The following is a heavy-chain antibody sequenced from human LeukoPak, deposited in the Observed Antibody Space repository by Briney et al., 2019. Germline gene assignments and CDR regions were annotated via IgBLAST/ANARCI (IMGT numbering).Heavy chain of an antibody. D-gene: IGHD1-14*01. Sequence: GGSLTLSCAASGLTFSSYSMNWVRQAPGKGLEWVSSISSSSAYIYYADSMKGRFTISRDNAKNSLFLQMNSLRAEDTAVYYCARAGHRAYKTGGDYWGQGTLVTVSS. CDR2: ISSSSAYI. V-gene: IGHV3-21*01. CDR3: ARAGHRAYKTGGDY. CDR1: GLTFSSYS. J-gene: IGHJ4*02.